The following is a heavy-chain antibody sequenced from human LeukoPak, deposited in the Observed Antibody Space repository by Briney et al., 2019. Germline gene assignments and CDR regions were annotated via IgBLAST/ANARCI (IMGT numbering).Heavy chain of an antibody. D-gene: IGHD6-19*01. Sequence: GGSLRLSCADSGFTFSNYAMHWVRQTPGKGLEWVAVISYGGSTKYYADSVKGRFIISRDNSKNTLYLQMNSLRAEDTAVYYCARDLAYSSGWTHFDYWGQGTLVTVSS. CDR3: ARDLAYSSGWTHFDY. V-gene: IGHV3-30-3*01. CDR1: GFTFSNYA. J-gene: IGHJ4*02. CDR2: ISYGGSTK.